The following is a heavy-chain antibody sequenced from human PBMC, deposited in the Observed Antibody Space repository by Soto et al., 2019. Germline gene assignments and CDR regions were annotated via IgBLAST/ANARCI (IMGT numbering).Heavy chain of an antibody. CDR2: IYYSGST. V-gene: IGHV4-31*04. CDR3: AKTKTPPVRNGMDV. D-gene: IGHD2-8*01. J-gene: IGHJ6*02. Sequence: QVRLQESGPGLVRPSQTLSLTCTVSGDSLSSGGYYCSWIRQLPGKGLEWIGFIYYSGSTFYNPSFRSRVTMSADASKNQVSLKLSSVTAADTAVYYCAKTKTPPVRNGMDVWGQGTTVTVSS. CDR1: GDSLSSGGYY.